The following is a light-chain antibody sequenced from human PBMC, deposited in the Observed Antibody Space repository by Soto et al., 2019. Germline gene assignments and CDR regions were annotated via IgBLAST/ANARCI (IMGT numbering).Light chain of an antibody. CDR3: SSYTSTSTVN. CDR1: SSDVGRYNY. V-gene: IGLV2-14*01. J-gene: IGLJ2*01. Sequence: QSALTQPASVSGSPGQSITISCTGTSSDVGRYNYVSWYQHHPGKAPKLMIYDVSDRPSGVSNRFSGSKSGNAASLTISGLPAEDEGDYYCSSYTSTSTVNFGGGTKLTVL. CDR2: DVS.